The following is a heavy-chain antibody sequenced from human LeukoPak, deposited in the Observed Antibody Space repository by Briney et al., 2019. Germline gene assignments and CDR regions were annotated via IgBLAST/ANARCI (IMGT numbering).Heavy chain of an antibody. CDR1: GFTFSSSA. V-gene: IGHV3-23*01. Sequence: GGSLRLSCAASGFTFSSSAMSWVRQVPGKGLEWVSAISGRGGTTYYAVSVKGRFTISRDNSKDTLYLQMNSPRAEDTAVYYCAKARRDGYNYDYWGQGTLVTVSS. D-gene: IGHD5-24*01. J-gene: IGHJ4*02. CDR2: ISGRGGTT. CDR3: AKARRDGYNYDY.